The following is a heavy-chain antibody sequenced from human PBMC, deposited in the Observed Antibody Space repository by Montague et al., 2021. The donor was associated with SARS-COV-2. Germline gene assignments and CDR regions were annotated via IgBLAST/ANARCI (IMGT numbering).Heavy chain of an antibody. CDR3: ARETMTVDALDI. D-gene: IGHD1-14*01. CDR2: FYSVGST. Sequence: SETLSLTCTASGASVSSSDWGWIRQSPGKGLEWIGYFYSVGSTDYNPSLKSRVTISRDTSKNQFSLKVRSVNAADTALYYCARETMTVDALDIWGQGTMVTVAS. J-gene: IGHJ3*02. V-gene: IGHV4-59*02. CDR1: GASVSSSD.